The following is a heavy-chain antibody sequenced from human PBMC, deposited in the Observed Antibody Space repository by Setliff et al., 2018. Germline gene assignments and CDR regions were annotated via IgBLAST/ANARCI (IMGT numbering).Heavy chain of an antibody. CDR2: IYYSGST. CDR3: ARHKSNGSGSYPSLYMDV. J-gene: IGHJ6*03. Sequence: PSETLSLTCTVSDVSISSSSFYWAWIRQPPGKGLEWIGSIYYSGSTYYNPSLTSRVTISVDTSNNQFSLNLRSVTAADTAIYYCARHKSNGSGSYPSLYMDVWGKGIMVTVSS. D-gene: IGHD3-10*01. V-gene: IGHV4-39*01. CDR1: DVSISSSSFY.